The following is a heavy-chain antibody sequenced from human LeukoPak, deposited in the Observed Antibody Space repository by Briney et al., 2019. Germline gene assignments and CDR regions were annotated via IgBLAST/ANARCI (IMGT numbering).Heavy chain of an antibody. D-gene: IGHD3-10*01. J-gene: IGHJ4*02. CDR3: ARQDYYGSGAFDY. CDR1: GGSISNSDYY. Sequence: SETLSLTCTVSGGSISNSDYYWGWIRQPPGKGLEWIGSIYYSGSTYYNPSLKSRVTISVDTSKNQFSLKLSSVTAADTAVYYCARQDYYGSGAFDYWGQGTLVTVSS. CDR2: IYYSGST. V-gene: IGHV4-39*01.